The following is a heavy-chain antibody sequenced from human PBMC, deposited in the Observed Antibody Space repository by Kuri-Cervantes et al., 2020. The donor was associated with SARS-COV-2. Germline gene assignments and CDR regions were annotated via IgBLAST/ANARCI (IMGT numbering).Heavy chain of an antibody. Sequence: ASVKVSCKASGYTFTSYGISWVRQAPGQGLEWMGWMNPNSGNTGYAQKFQGRVTMTRNTSISTAYMELSSLRSEDTAVYYCARVGGITIFGVVIGYYYMDVWGKGTTVTVS. CDR3: ARVGGITIFGVVIGYYYMDV. D-gene: IGHD3-3*01. CDR2: MNPNSGNT. V-gene: IGHV1-8*02. J-gene: IGHJ6*03. CDR1: GYTFTSYG.